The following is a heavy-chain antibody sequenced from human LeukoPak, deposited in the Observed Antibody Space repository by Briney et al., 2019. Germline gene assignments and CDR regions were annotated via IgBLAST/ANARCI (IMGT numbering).Heavy chain of an antibody. CDR1: GYTFTSYD. V-gene: IGHV1-8*01. D-gene: IGHD4-17*01. Sequence: ASVKVSCEASGYTFTSYDINWVRQATGQGLEWMGWMNPNSGNTGYAQKFQGRVTMTRNTSISTAYMELSSLRSEDTAVYYCATSRAMSTTVTKSSYDYWGQGTLVTVSS. CDR3: ATSRAMSTTVTKSSYDY. J-gene: IGHJ4*02. CDR2: MNPNSGNT.